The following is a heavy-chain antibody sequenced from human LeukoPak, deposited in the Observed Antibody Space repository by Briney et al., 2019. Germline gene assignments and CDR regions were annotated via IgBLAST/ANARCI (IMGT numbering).Heavy chain of an antibody. CDR3: ARVGPYSSSWYYFDY. J-gene: IGHJ4*02. D-gene: IGHD6-13*01. CDR1: GFTFSSYG. Sequence: GRSLRLSCAASGFTFSSYGMHWVRQAPGKGLEWVAVIWYDGSNKYYADSVKGRFTISRDNSKNTLYLQMNSLRAEDTAVYYCARVGPYSSSWYYFDYWGQGTLVTVSS. CDR2: IWYDGSNK. V-gene: IGHV3-33*01.